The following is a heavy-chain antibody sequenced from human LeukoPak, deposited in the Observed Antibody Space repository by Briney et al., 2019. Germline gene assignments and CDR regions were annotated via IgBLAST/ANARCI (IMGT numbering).Heavy chain of an antibody. J-gene: IGHJ5*02. CDR3: ATYTGTSPDYDILTGYYNDNWFDP. V-gene: IGHV1-69*13. CDR2: IIPIFGTA. Sequence: ASVKVSCKASGGTFSSYAISWVRQAPGQGLEWMGGIIPIFGTANYAQKFQGRVTITADESTSTAYMELSSLRSEDTAVYYCATYTGTSPDYDILTGYYNDNWFDPWGQGTLVTVSS. D-gene: IGHD3-9*01. CDR1: GGTFSSYA.